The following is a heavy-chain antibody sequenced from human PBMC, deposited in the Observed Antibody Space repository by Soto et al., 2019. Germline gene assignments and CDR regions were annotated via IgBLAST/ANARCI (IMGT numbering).Heavy chain of an antibody. D-gene: IGHD6-13*01. Sequence: QVQLVESGGGVVQPGRSLRLSCAASGFTFSGYGMHWVRQAPGEGLQWVAVLANDGSYQYYADSLKGRFTISRDNSKNTLYLQMDSLRPEETAVYYCARSSGGSSWYAPDHWGQGTLVTVSP. J-gene: IGHJ4*02. V-gene: IGHV3-30*03. CDR1: GFTFSGYG. CDR2: LANDGSYQ. CDR3: ARSSGGSSWYAPDH.